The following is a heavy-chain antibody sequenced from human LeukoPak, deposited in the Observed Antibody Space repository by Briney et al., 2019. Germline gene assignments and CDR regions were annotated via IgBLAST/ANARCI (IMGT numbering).Heavy chain of an antibody. Sequence: SETLSLTCTLSGGSINRGNYYWHWIRQPAGKGLEWIGRIYINGGTSYNPSFESRVTISVDTSKNQFSLSLGSVTAADTAIYYCARDISDWFDPWGQGILVTVSS. CDR2: IYINGGT. J-gene: IGHJ5*02. CDR3: ARDISDWFDP. CDR1: GGSINRGNYY. V-gene: IGHV4-61*02.